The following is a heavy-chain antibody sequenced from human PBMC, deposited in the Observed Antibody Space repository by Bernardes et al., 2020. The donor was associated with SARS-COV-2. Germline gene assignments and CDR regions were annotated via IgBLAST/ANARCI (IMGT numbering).Heavy chain of an antibody. CDR3: EVNYYYGMDV. CDR1: GFTFSTYA. V-gene: IGHV3-23*01. Sequence: GGSLRLSCTASGFTFSTYAMTWVRQAPGKGLEWVSGISGSGVGTYYPDSVKGRFTISRDNAKNTLFLQMNSLRVEDTATYYCEVNYYYGMDVWGQGTTVTVSS. CDR2: ISGSGVGT. D-gene: IGHD3-10*01. J-gene: IGHJ6*02.